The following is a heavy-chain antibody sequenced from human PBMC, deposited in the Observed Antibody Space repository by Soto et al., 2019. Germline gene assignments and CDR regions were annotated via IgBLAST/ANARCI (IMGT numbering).Heavy chain of an antibody. D-gene: IGHD6-25*01. CDR2: IHYSGST. V-gene: IGHV4-39*01. CDR1: GGSISSSSYY. J-gene: IGHJ6*02. Sequence: SETLSLTCTVSGGSISSSSYYWGWIRQPPGKGLEWIGRIHYSGSTNYNPSLKSRVTISVDTSKNQVSLKLSSVTAADTAMYFCARQVSSAWPPYYYDLDVWGQGTTVTVSS. CDR3: ARQVSSAWPPYYYDLDV.